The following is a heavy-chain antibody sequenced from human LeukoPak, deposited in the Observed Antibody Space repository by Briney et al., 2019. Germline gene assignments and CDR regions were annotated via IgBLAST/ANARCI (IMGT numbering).Heavy chain of an antibody. J-gene: IGHJ3*02. CDR1: GYTFTSYA. CDR2: INTNTGNP. Sequence: ASVKVSCKASGYTFTSYAMNWVRQAPGQGLEWMGWINTNTGNPTYAQGFTGRFVFSLDTSVSTAYLQISSLKAEDTAVYYCARDPPDDSSGYYYGDAFDIWGQGTMVTVSS. CDR3: ARDPPDDSSGYYYGDAFDI. V-gene: IGHV7-4-1*02. D-gene: IGHD3-22*01.